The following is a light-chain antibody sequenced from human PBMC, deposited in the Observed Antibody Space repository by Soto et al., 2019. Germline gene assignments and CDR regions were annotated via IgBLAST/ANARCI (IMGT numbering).Light chain of an antibody. J-gene: IGLJ2*01. Sequence: QSALTQPASVSGSPGQSITISCTGTSSDVGGYDYVSWYQQHPGKAPKLMIYDVSSRPSGVSDRFSGSKSGNTASLTISGLQADDEADYYCTSYTRSSTRVFGGGTKLTVL. CDR1: SSDVGGYDY. V-gene: IGLV2-14*01. CDR3: TSYTRSSTRV. CDR2: DVS.